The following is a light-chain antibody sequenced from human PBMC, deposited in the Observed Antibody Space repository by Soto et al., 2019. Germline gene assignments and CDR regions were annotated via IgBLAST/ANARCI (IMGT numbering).Light chain of an antibody. CDR2: DNN. CDR3: GTCDSSLSATVV. Sequence: QSVLTQPPSVSAAPGQTVTISCSGSSSNIGNNYVSWYQQLPGTAPKLLIYDNNKRPSGIPDRFSGSKSGTSATLGITGLQTGDEADYYCGTCDSSLSATVVFGGGTKLTVL. V-gene: IGLV1-51*01. J-gene: IGLJ2*01. CDR1: SSNIGNNY.